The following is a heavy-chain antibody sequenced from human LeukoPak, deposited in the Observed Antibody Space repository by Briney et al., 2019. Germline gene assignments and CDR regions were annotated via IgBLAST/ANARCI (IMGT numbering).Heavy chain of an antibody. CDR1: GYHFSTYW. CDR3: GRPSADGLERAHIDC. CDR2: IYPADSDT. Sequence: GESLQISCQASGYHFSTYWIAWVRQMPGKGLESMGIIYPADSDTRYSPSFQGQVTISADKSISTAYLQWSGLKASDTAIYYCGRPSADGLERAHIDCWGQGTLVTVSS. V-gene: IGHV5-51*01. J-gene: IGHJ4*02.